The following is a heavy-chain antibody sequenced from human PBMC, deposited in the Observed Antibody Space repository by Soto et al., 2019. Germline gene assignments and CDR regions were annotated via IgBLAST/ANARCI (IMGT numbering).Heavy chain of an antibody. D-gene: IGHD3-3*01. J-gene: IGHJ4*01. CDR2: SKRKNDARTK. CDR3: TTDRGVLGVVTGDY. Sequence: GGPLSFSYAARKFTSSNARLGGLRHAPERGLERVGPSKRKNDARTKHYPAPVKRTFTISQDDSKNTLYLNMKSLKTEHTAVYYCTTDRGVLGVVTGDYWGHATLVTVSS. V-gene: IGHV3-15*01. CDR1: KFTSSNAR.